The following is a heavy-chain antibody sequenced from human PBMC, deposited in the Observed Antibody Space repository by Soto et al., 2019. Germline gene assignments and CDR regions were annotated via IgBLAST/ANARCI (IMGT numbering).Heavy chain of an antibody. CDR2: IIPILGIA. D-gene: IGHD3-10*01. J-gene: IGHJ6*03. CDR3: ARESTMVRGVHYYYYMDV. CDR1: GGTFSSYT. V-gene: IGHV1-69*04. Sequence: SVKVSCKASGGTFSSYTISWVRQAPGQGLEWMGRIIPILGIANYAQKFQGRVTITADKSTSTAYMELSSLRSEDTAVYYCARESTMVRGVHYYYYMDVWGKGTTVTVSS.